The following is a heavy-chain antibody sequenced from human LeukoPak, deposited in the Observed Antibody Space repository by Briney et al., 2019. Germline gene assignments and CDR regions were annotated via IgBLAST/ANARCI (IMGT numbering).Heavy chain of an antibody. CDR2: IYSGGST. J-gene: IGHJ4*02. CDR3: AKDRYGDHYYFDY. D-gene: IGHD4-17*01. CDR1: GFTVSSNY. Sequence: QAGGSLRLSCAASGFTVSSNYMSWVRQAPGKGLEWVSVIYSGGSTYYADSVKGRFTISRDNSKNTLYLQMNSLRAEDTAVYYCAKDRYGDHYYFDYWGQGTLVTVSS. V-gene: IGHV3-53*01.